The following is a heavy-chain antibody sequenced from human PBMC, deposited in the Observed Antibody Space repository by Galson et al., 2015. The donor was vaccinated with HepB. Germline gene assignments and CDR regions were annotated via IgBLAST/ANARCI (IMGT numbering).Heavy chain of an antibody. CDR2: IIAIGTST. CDR1: GFTFTNYA. D-gene: IGHD3-16*01. Sequence: SLRLSCATSGFTFTNYAMSWVRQAPGKGLEWVSGIIAIGTSTHYADSVKGRFTISRDSSKNTIYLQMNSLRAEDSAVHYCAKDYADKLMTSETAALFEYWGQGALVTVSS. CDR3: AKDYADKLMTSETAALFEY. V-gene: IGHV3-23*05. J-gene: IGHJ4*02.